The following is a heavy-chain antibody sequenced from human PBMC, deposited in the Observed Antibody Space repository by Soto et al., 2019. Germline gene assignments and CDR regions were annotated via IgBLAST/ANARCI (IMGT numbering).Heavy chain of an antibody. V-gene: IGHV3-74*01. Sequence: EVQLVESGGGLVQPGGSLRVSCAASGFTFRSHRIHWVRQAPGKGLEGVSRIDTGGGGTSYADSVKGRFTISTDNAENTVYLQMNVLRVEDTAVYYCATVFDAWGQGTLVTVSS. CDR1: GFTFRSHR. CDR3: ATVFDA. J-gene: IGHJ5*02. CDR2: IDTGGGGT.